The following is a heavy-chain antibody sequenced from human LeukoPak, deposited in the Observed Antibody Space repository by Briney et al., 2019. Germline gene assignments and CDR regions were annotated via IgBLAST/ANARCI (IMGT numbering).Heavy chain of an antibody. CDR2: ISYDGRNK. CDR1: GFTFSNYG. V-gene: IGHV3-30*18. J-gene: IGHJ4*02. Sequence: GGSLRLSCAASGFTFSNYGMHWVRQAPGKGLEWVAVISYDGRNKFYADSVKGGFTISRDNSKNTLYLELNSLRAEDTAVYYCAKDDVAAAGRGVFDYWGQGTLVTVSS. D-gene: IGHD6-13*01. CDR3: AKDDVAAAGRGVFDY.